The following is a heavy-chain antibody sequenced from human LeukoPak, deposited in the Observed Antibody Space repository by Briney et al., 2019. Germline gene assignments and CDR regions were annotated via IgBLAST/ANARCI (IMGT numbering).Heavy chain of an antibody. Sequence: GGSLRLSCTASGFTFGDYAMSWFRQAPGKGLEWVGFIRSKAYGGTTEYAASVKGRFTISRDDSKSIAYPQMNSLKTEDTAVYYCTRVGVGQQLVPPHFDYWGQGTLVTVSS. J-gene: IGHJ4*02. CDR1: GFTFGDYA. D-gene: IGHD6-13*01. CDR3: TRVGVGQQLVPPHFDY. CDR2: IRSKAYGGTT. V-gene: IGHV3-49*03.